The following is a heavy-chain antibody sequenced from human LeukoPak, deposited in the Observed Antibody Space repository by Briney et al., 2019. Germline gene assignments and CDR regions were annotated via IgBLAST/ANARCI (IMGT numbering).Heavy chain of an antibody. CDR1: GFTFSSYW. D-gene: IGHD4/OR15-4a*01. Sequence: PGGSLRLSCAASGFTFSSYWMSWVRQAPGKGLEWVANIKHDGSEKYYVDSVKGRFTISRDNSKNTLYLQMNSLRAEDTAVYYCARRAGAYSHPYDYWGQRTLVTVSS. CDR3: ARRAGAYSHPYDY. CDR2: IKHDGSEK. V-gene: IGHV3-7*03. J-gene: IGHJ4*02.